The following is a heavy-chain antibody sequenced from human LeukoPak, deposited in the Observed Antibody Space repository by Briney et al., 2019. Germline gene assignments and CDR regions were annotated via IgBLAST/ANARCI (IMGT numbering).Heavy chain of an antibody. Sequence: SETLSLTCTVSGGSISSYYWSWIRQPPGKGLEWIGYIYYSGSTNYNPSLKSRVTISVDTSKNQFSLRLSSVTAADTAVYYCARLGYSGYDWGPNWFDPWGQGTLVTVSS. CDR3: ARLGYSGYDWGPNWFDP. CDR2: IYYSGST. D-gene: IGHD5-12*01. CDR1: GGSISSYY. V-gene: IGHV4-59*08. J-gene: IGHJ5*02.